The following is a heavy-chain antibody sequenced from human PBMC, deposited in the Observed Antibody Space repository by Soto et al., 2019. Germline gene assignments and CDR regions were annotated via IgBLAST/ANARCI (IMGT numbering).Heavy chain of an antibody. CDR1: GYTFTSYG. Sequence: ASGKGSCKASGYTFTSYGISWVRQAPGQGLEWMGWISAYNGNTNYAQKLQGRVTMTTDTSTSTAYMELRSLRSDDTAVYYCARDGAVAGRDGMDVWGQGTTVTVSS. CDR3: ARDGAVAGRDGMDV. CDR2: ISAYNGNT. V-gene: IGHV1-18*01. J-gene: IGHJ6*02. D-gene: IGHD6-19*01.